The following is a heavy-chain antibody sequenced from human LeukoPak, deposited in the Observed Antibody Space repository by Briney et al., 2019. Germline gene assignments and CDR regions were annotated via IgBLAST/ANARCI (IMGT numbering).Heavy chain of an antibody. CDR2: IYYSGST. CDR1: GGSNSSYY. V-gene: IGHV4-59*01. D-gene: IGHD5-24*01. Sequence: SETLSLTCTVSGGSNSSYYWSWIRQPPGKGLEWIGYIYYSGSTNYNPSLKSRVTISVDTSKNQFSLKLSSVTAADTAVYYCARDRTATLAFDIWGQGTLVTVSS. J-gene: IGHJ4*02. CDR3: ARDRTATLAFDI.